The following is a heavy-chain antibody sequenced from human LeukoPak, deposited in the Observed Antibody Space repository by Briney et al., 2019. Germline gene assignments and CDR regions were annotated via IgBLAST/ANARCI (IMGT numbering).Heavy chain of an antibody. D-gene: IGHD6-13*01. V-gene: IGHV3-30*18. CDR2: IPYDGSNK. CDR1: GFTFSSYG. J-gene: IGHJ4*02. Sequence: GGSLRLSCAASGFTFSSYGMHWVRQAPGKGLEWVAVIPYDGSNKYYADSVKGRFTISRDNSKNTPYLQMNSLRAEDTAVYYCAKDPAVGAAAGQFDYWGQGTLVTVSS. CDR3: AKDPAVGAAAGQFDY.